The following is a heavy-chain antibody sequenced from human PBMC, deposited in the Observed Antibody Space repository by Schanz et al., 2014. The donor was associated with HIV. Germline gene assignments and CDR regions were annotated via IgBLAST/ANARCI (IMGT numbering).Heavy chain of an antibody. CDR2: ISYDGSNK. CDR3: ARDLPNPYFDFSGPAGDY. V-gene: IGHV3-30*03. J-gene: IGHJ4*02. Sequence: QVQLVESGGGVVQPGRSLRLSCAASGFSFINYGMHWVRQAPGKGLEWVAVISYDGSNKYYADSVKGRFTISRDNSKNTLYLQMNSLRVEDTAVYYCARDLPNPYFDFSGPAGDYWGQGALVTVSS. CDR1: GFSFINYG. D-gene: IGHD3-22*01.